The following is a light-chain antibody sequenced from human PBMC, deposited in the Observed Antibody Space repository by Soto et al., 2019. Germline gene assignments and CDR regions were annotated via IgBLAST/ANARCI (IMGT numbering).Light chain of an antibody. CDR1: QSSSSY. Sequence: DIQMTQSPSSLSASVGDRVTITCRASQSSSSYLNWYQQKPGKAPKLLIYAASSLQSGVPSRFSGSGSGTDFTLTISSLQPEEFATYYCQQSYSTLWTFGQGTKVEIK. CDR3: QQSYSTLWT. J-gene: IGKJ1*01. CDR2: AAS. V-gene: IGKV1-39*01.